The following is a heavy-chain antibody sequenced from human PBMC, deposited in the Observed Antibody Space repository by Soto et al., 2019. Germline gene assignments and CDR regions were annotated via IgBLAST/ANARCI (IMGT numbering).Heavy chain of an antibody. D-gene: IGHD3-16*01. Sequence: PSETLSLTCTVSGDSVRNQYWSWIRRPPGRGLEWIGYIYRSGSTKYNPSLKSRLTISVGTSTNQFSLKLSSVTAADTAVYYCARTLDYGHMDVWGKGTTVTVSS. CDR1: GDSVRNQY. CDR2: IYRSGST. J-gene: IGHJ6*03. CDR3: ARTLDYGHMDV. V-gene: IGHV4-4*09.